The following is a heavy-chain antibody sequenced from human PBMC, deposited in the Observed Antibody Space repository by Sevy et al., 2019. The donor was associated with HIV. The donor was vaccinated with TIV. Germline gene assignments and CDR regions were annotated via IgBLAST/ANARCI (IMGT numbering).Heavy chain of an antibody. D-gene: IGHD1-1*01. J-gene: IGHJ4*02. CDR3: ARVQITTIGFDY. CDR2: ILYSGNP. V-gene: IGHV4-31*03. CDR1: GDSISSSGYY. Sequence: SETLSLTCTVSGDSISSSGYYWSWIRQHPGEGLEWIGYILYSGNPYYNPSLKSRLIISLDTSKNQFSLKLSSVTAADTAVYYRARVQITTIGFDYWGQGTLVTVSS.